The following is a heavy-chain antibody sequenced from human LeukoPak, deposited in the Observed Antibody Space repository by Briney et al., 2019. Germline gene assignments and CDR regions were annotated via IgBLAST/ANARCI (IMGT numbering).Heavy chain of an antibody. CDR2: IIPILGIA. V-gene: IGHV1-69*02. J-gene: IGHJ6*02. CDR1: GGTFSSYT. D-gene: IGHD5-18*01. Sequence: SVKVSCKASGGTFSSYTISWVRQAPGQGLEWMGRIIPILGIANYAPKFQGRVTITAEKSTSTAYMELSSLRSEDTAVYYCARHVDTAMVIWDHNYYYYGMDVWGQGTTVTVSS. CDR3: ARHVDTAMVIWDHNYYYYGMDV.